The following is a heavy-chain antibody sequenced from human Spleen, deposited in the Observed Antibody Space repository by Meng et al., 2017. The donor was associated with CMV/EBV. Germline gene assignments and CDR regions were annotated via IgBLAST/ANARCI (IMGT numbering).Heavy chain of an antibody. D-gene: IGHD3-22*01. CDR1: FTFSNLA. Sequence: FTFSNLAIHWVRQAPGEGLEWVAVISDDGKNKYYTDSVKGRFTLSRDNAKKSLYLQVNSLRAEDTAVYYCARSYFYESGGYYSGVGYWGQGTLVTVSS. J-gene: IGHJ4*02. V-gene: IGHV3-30*04. CDR2: ISDDGKNK. CDR3: ARSYFYESGGYYSGVGY.